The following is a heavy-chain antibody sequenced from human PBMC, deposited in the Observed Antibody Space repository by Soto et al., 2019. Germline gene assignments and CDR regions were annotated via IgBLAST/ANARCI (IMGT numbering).Heavy chain of an antibody. D-gene: IGHD6-13*01. Sequence: QVQLVESGGGLVKPGGSLRLSCAVSGFTFSDYYMTWIRQDPGKGLEWVSYISSSTSHTNYADSVKGRFTISRDNAKNSLFLQMNSLRAEDTAVYYCARGRGAAADYFDFWGQGTLVTVSS. CDR1: GFTFSDYY. V-gene: IGHV3-11*05. CDR3: ARGRGAAADYFDF. J-gene: IGHJ4*02. CDR2: ISSSTSHT.